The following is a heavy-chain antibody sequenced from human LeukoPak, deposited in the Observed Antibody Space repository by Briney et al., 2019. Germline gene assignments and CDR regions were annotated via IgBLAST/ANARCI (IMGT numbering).Heavy chain of an antibody. CDR2: INPNSGGT. V-gene: IGHV1-2*02. D-gene: IGHD3-10*01. Sequence: ASVKVSCKASGYTFTGYYMHWVRQAPGQGLEWMGWINPNSGGTNYAQKFRGRVTMTRDTSISTAYMELSRLRSDDTAVYYCAREDTMVRGVIIVFDYWGQGTLVTVSS. J-gene: IGHJ4*02. CDR1: GYTFTGYY. CDR3: AREDTMVRGVIIVFDY.